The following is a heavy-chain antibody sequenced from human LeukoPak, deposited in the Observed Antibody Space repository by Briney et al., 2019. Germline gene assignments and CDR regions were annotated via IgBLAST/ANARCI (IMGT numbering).Heavy chain of an antibody. CDR1: GFTYSRYP. CDR3: AKEDYYDSSGYYYVPGDFDY. CDR2: ISGSGGRP. V-gene: IGHV3-23*01. J-gene: IGHJ4*02. Sequence: PGGPLTLSCAASGFTYSRYPMRWLRQARGKAVECVSAISGSGGRPYSAASVTGRFTISRVNAKDTLYLQMYSLSADDKALYYCAKEDYYDSSGYYYVPGDFDYWGQGTLVTVSS. D-gene: IGHD3-22*01.